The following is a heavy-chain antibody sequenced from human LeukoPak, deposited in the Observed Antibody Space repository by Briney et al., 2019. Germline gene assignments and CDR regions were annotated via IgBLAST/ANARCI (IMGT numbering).Heavy chain of an antibody. V-gene: IGHV3-30*18. CDR3: AKDVAHSSGWQRDY. D-gene: IGHD6-19*01. CDR1: GFTFSSYG. CDR2: ISYDGSNK. Sequence: GGSLRLSCAASGFTFSSYGMHWVRQAPGKGLEWVAVISYDGSNKYYAGSVKGRFTISRDNSKNTLYLRMNSLRAEDTAVYYCAKDVAHSSGWQRDYWGQGTLVTVSS. J-gene: IGHJ4*02.